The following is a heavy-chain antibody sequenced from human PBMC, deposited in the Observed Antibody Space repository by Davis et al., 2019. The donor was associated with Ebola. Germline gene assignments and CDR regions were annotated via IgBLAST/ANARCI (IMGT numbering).Heavy chain of an antibody. CDR2: IKQDGSEK. CDR3: ARYCITSSCRYGMDV. CDR1: GFTVNNYY. Sequence: GGSLRLSCAASGFTVNNYYMIWVRQAPGKGLEWVANIKQDGSEKYYVDSVKGRFTISRHNSKNSLYLQMNSLRAEDTAIYYCARYCITSSCRYGMDVWGQGTTVTVSS. D-gene: IGHD2-2*01. V-gene: IGHV3-7*03. J-gene: IGHJ6*02.